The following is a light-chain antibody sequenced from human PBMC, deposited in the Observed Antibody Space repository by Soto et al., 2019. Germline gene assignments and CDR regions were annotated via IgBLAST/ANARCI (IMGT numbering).Light chain of an antibody. Sequence: QSVLTQSPSASASLGASVKLTCTLSSGHRSYAIAWHQQQPEKGPRYLMKLNSDGSHSKGDGIPDRFSGSSSGAERDLTISSRQSEDDTDYYCQTWGTGIRVVGGGTKVTVL. CDR2: LNSDGSH. CDR3: QTWGTGIRV. CDR1: SGHRSYA. J-gene: IGLJ3*02. V-gene: IGLV4-69*01.